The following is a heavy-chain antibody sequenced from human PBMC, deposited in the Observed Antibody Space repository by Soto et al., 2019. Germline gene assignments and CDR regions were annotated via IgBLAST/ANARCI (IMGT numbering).Heavy chain of an antibody. D-gene: IGHD3-10*01. CDR1: GEYVSSDSW. V-gene: IGHV4-4*02. Sequence: XETLCITDVVSGEYVSSDSWWSCVRQPPGKGLEWIGEIHHSGDDNYNPSLKSRVTLSLDKSKNQFSLKLSSVTAADTAVYYCARVEFGRFGAYWGQGTPVTVAS. CDR2: IHHSGDD. J-gene: IGHJ4*02. CDR3: ARVEFGRFGAY.